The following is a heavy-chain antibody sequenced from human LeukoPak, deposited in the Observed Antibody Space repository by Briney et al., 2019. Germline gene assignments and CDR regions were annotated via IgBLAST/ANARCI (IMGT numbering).Heavy chain of an antibody. CDR1: GYTFTGYY. V-gene: IGHV1-2*02. J-gene: IGHJ4*02. D-gene: IGHD3-10*01. CDR2: INPNSGGT. Sequence: ASVKVSCKASGYTFTGYYMHWVRQAPGQGLEWMGWINPNSGGTNYAQKFQGRVTMTRDTSTSTAYMELSRMRSDDTAVYYCARRFSVVRGVITDYWGQGTLVTVSS. CDR3: ARRFSVVRGVITDY.